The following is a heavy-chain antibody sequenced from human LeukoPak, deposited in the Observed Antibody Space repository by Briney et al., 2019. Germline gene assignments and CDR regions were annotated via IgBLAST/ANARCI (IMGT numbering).Heavy chain of an antibody. CDR3: ARDKIVAVAGSHWFDP. D-gene: IGHD6-19*01. CDR1: GYTFTGYY. V-gene: IGHV1-2*02. J-gene: IGHJ5*02. Sequence: ASVKVSCKASGYTFTGYYMHWVRQAPGQGLEWMGWINPNSGGTNYAQKFQGRVTMTRDTSISTAYMELSRLRSDDTAVYYCARDKIVAVAGSHWFDPWGQGTLVTVSS. CDR2: INPNSGGT.